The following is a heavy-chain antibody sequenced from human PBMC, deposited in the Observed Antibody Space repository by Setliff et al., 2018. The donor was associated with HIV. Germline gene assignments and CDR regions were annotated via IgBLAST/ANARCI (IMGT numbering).Heavy chain of an antibody. D-gene: IGHD3-10*01. J-gene: IGHJ6*03. CDR3: ARGRNYGSPYFYYMDV. CDR2: INHGGST. CDR1: GGSFSGYY. V-gene: IGHV4-34*04. Sequence: SETLSLTCAVYGGSFSGYYWTWIRQPPGKGLEWIGEINHGGSTNNNPSLKSRATMSVDTSKNQFSLRLSSVTAAGTAVYYCARGRNYGSPYFYYMDVWANGTTVTVSS.